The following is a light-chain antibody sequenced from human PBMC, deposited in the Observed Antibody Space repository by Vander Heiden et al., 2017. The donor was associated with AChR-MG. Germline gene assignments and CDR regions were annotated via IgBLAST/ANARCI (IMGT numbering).Light chain of an antibody. V-gene: IGLV3-10*01. CDR1: ALPKKY. J-gene: IGLJ7*01. CDR3: YSTDSSGNHYAV. Sequence: SYELTQPSTECVSPGQTARITCSGDALPKKYAYWYQQKSGQAPGLVIYEDSKRPSGIPERFSGSSSGTMATLTISGAQVEDEADYYCYSTDSSGNHYAVFGGGTQLTVL. CDR2: EDS.